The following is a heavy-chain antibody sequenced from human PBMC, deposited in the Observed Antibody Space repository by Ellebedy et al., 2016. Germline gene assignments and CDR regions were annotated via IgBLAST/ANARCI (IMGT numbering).Heavy chain of an antibody. CDR2: IYKGGST. Sequence: GGSLRLSCAASGFIVNSDHTVWVRQAPGKGLEYVSVIYKGGSTNYADSVKGRFTVSRDTSKNIVYLRIDSLTAEDTAVYYCARVRDLEAFDLWGRGTLVTVS. CDR1: GFIVNSDH. J-gene: IGHJ2*01. CDR3: ARVRDLEAFDL. V-gene: IGHV3-53*01. D-gene: IGHD3/OR15-3a*01.